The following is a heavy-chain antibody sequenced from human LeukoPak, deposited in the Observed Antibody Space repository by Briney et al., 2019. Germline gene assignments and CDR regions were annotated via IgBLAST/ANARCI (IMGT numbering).Heavy chain of an antibody. Sequence: GRSLRLSCAASGFTFSNYAMHWIRQAPGKGLEWVAVISYEGSIKYYADSLKGRFTISRDNSKNTLYLQMNSLRAEETAVYYCARDALAYCGGDCDSHFDCWGQGTRVTVSS. J-gene: IGHJ4*02. CDR1: GFTFSNYA. V-gene: IGHV3-30-3*01. CDR2: ISYEGSIK. CDR3: ARDALAYCGGDCDSHFDC. D-gene: IGHD2-21*02.